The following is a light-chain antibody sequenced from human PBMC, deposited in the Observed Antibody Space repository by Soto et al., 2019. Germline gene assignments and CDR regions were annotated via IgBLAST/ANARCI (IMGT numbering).Light chain of an antibody. V-gene: IGLV2-11*01. CDR3: CSYAGSYTFGYV. Sequence: QSALTQPRSVSGSPGQSVTISCTGTSSDVGGYNYVSWYHQHPGKAPKLMIYDVSKRPSGVPDRFSGSKSGNTASLTISGLQAEDEADYYCCSYAGSYTFGYVFGTGTKVTVL. CDR2: DVS. CDR1: SSDVGGYNY. J-gene: IGLJ1*01.